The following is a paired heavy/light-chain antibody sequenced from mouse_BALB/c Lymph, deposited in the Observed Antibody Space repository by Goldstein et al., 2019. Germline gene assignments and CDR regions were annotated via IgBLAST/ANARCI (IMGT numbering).Light chain of an antibody. CDR1: QDVSTA. J-gene: IGKJ1*01. CDR3: QQYYSTPPT. Sequence: DIVMTQSHKFMSTSVGDRVSITCKASQDVSTAVAWYQQKPGQSPKLLIYWASTRHTGVPDRFTGSGSGTDYTLTISSVQAEDLALYYCQQYYSTPPTFGGGTKLEIK. CDR2: WAS. V-gene: IGKV6-25*01.
Heavy chain of an antibody. Sequence: EVQLQQSGPELVKPGASVKMSCKASGYTFTDYYMDWVKQSHGESFEWIGRVNPYNGGTRYNQKFKGKATLTVDKSSRTAYMELNSLTSEDSAVYYCARGRGYDYDGYWYFDVWGAGTTVTVSS. J-gene: IGHJ1*01. CDR1: GYTFTDYY. CDR3: ARGRGYDYDGYWYFDV. CDR2: VNPYNGGT. V-gene: IGHV1-19*01. D-gene: IGHD2-4*01.